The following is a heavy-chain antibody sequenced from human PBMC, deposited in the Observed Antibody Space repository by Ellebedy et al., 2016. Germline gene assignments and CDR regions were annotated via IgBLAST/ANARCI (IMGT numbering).Heavy chain of an antibody. Sequence: GGSLRLSXAASGFTFSSYWMSWVRQAPGKGLEWVANIKQDGSEKYYVDSVKGRFTISRDNAKNSLYLQMNSLRAEDTAVYYCARDLGSGSYYPLFYWGQGTLVTVSS. V-gene: IGHV3-7*01. CDR2: IKQDGSEK. D-gene: IGHD3-10*01. J-gene: IGHJ4*02. CDR1: GFTFSSYW. CDR3: ARDLGSGSYYPLFY.